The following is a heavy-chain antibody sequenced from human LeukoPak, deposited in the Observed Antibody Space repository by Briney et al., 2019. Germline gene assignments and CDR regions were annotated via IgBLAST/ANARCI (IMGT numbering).Heavy chain of an antibody. V-gene: IGHV3-7*02. J-gene: IGHJ4*02. CDR1: GFIFTNYW. CDR3: VAGKEI. D-gene: IGHD6-19*01. CDR2: IKQGGSEK. Sequence: GGSLRLSCAASGFIFTNYWMNWVRQAPGRGLEWVAMIKQGGSEKFYVDSMKGRFLISRDNGKNSLYLQMNSLRAEDTAVYYCVAGKEIWGQGTLVTVSS.